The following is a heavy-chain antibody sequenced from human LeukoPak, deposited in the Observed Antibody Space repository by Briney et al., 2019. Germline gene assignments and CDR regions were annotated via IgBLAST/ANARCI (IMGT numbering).Heavy chain of an antibody. CDR1: GFTFSNYA. CDR3: VSSSSGWYRFQY. D-gene: IGHD6-19*01. CDR2: ISGSGGNT. J-gene: IGHJ4*02. Sequence: KAGGSLRLSCAASGFTFSNYAMSWVRQAPGKGLEWVSAISGSGGNTYYADSVKGRFTISRDNSRSTLYLQMNSLRAEDTAVYYCVSSSSGWYRFQYWGQGTLATVSS. V-gene: IGHV3-23*01.